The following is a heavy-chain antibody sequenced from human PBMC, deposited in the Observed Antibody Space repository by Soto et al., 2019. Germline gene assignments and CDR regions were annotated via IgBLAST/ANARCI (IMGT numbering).Heavy chain of an antibody. Sequence: ASVKVSCKASGYTFTSYAMHWVRQAPGQRLEWMGRINAGNGNTNYSQKFQGRVTITRDTSASTAYMELSSLRSEDTAVYYWARGFYCSSTSCLRYVDYWGQGTLVTVSS. CDR1: GYTFTSYA. V-gene: IGHV1-3*01. J-gene: IGHJ4*02. CDR3: ARGFYCSSTSCLRYVDY. D-gene: IGHD2-2*01. CDR2: INAGNGNT.